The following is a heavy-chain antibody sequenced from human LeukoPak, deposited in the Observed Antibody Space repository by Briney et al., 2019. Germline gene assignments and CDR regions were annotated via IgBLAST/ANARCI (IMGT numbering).Heavy chain of an antibody. CDR3: ARGDIAVGTDFQH. CDR1: GFTFSNYA. J-gene: IGHJ1*01. CDR2: ITSSSTYK. D-gene: IGHD6-19*01. Sequence: PGGSLRLSCAASGFTFSNYAMNWVRQAPGKGLEWGSSITSSSTYKHYADLVKGRFTISRDNAKNSLYLEMNSVRAEDTAVYYCARGDIAVGTDFQHWGQGTLVTVSS. V-gene: IGHV3-21*01.